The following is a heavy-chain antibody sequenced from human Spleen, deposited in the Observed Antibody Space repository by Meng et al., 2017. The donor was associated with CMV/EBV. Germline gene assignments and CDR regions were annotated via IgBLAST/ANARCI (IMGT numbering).Heavy chain of an antibody. J-gene: IGHJ4*02. CDR1: GFTFSSYS. D-gene: IGHD3-10*01. V-gene: IGHV3-21*01. Sequence: GESLKISCAASGFTFSSYSMNWVRQAPGKGLEWVSSISSSSSYIYYADSVKGRFTISRDNAKNSLYLQMNSLRAEDTAVYYCAKDQDVLLWFGGMDYWGQGTLVTVSS. CDR2: ISSSSSYI. CDR3: AKDQDVLLWFGGMDY.